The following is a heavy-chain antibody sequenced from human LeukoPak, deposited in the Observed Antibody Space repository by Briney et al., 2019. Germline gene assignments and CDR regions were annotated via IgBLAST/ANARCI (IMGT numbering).Heavy chain of an antibody. CDR1: GGSISSGGYS. D-gene: IGHD6-6*01. CDR3: ARGEGIAARPRSESFDY. J-gene: IGHJ4*02. V-gene: IGHV4-30-2*01. Sequence: PSQTLSLTCAVSGGSISSGGYSGSWIRQPPGKGLEWGGYIYHRGSPYYPPPLKSRVTMSVDTSKNQFSLKLSSVTAADTAVYYCARGEGIAARPRSESFDYWGQGTLVTVSS. CDR2: IYHRGSP.